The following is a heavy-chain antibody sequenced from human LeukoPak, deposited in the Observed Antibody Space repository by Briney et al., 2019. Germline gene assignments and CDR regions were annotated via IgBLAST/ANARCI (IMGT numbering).Heavy chain of an antibody. Sequence: GGSLRLSCAASGFTFSSYAMTWVRQAPGKGLEGVSAISGTGGTTYYADSVKGRFTISRDNSKNTLYLQMNSLRAEDTAIYYCAKDNSIAVRIFDYWGQGPLVTVSS. J-gene: IGHJ4*02. D-gene: IGHD6-6*01. CDR3: AKDNSIAVRIFDY. CDR2: ISGTGGTT. CDR1: GFTFSSYA. V-gene: IGHV3-23*01.